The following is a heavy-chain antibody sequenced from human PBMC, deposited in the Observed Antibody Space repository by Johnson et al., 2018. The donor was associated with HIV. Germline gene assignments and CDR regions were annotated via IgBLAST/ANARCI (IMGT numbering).Heavy chain of an antibody. CDR1: GFTFSSYG. D-gene: IGHD6-13*01. J-gene: IGHJ3*02. CDR2: IRYDGSNK. Sequence: QMQLVESGGGVVKPGGSLRLSCAASGFTFSSYGMHWVRQAPGKGLEWVAFIRYDGSNKYYADYVKGRFTISRDNSKNTLYLQMNSLRAEDTAVYYCAKTFPLTAAGFPLNAFDIWGQGTMVTVSS. V-gene: IGHV3-30*02. CDR3: AKTFPLTAAGFPLNAFDI.